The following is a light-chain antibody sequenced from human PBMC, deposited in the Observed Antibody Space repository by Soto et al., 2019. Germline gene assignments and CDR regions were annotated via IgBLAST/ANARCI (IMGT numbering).Light chain of an antibody. Sequence: DIPMTQSPSSLSASVGDRVTITCRASQGISSYLAWYQQKPGKVPKVLIYAASTLHSGVPSRFSGSGSGTEFTLTISNVQPEDVATYYCQNYNSAPETFGPGTKVEIK. J-gene: IGKJ1*01. CDR1: QGISSY. CDR2: AAS. CDR3: QNYNSAPET. V-gene: IGKV1-27*01.